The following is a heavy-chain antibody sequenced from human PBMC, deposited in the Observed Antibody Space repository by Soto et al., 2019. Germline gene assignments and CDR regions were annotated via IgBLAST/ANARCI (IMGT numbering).Heavy chain of an antibody. CDR1: GFTFSSYS. CDR3: ARDRRGYCSGGSCFHFDY. J-gene: IGHJ4*02. D-gene: IGHD2-15*01. V-gene: IGHV3-48*01. CDR2: ISSSSSTI. Sequence: EVQLVESGGGLVQPGGSLRLSCAASGFTFSSYSMNWVRPAPGKGLEWGLYISSSSSTIYYADSVKGRFTISRDNAKNSLYLQMNSLRAEDTAVYYCARDRRGYCSGGSCFHFDYWGQGTLVTVSS.